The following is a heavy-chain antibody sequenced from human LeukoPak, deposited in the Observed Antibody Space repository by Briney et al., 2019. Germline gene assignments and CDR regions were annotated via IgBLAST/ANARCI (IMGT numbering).Heavy chain of an antibody. V-gene: IGHV3-30*18. Sequence: GGSLRLSCAASGFTFSSYGMHWVRQAPGKGLEWVAVISYDGSNKYYADSVKGRFTISRDNSKNTLYLQMNSLRAEDTSVYYCANQYVEYFDYWGQGTLVTVSS. J-gene: IGHJ4*02. CDR3: ANQYVEYFDY. D-gene: IGHD3-16*01. CDR1: GFTFSSYG. CDR2: ISYDGSNK.